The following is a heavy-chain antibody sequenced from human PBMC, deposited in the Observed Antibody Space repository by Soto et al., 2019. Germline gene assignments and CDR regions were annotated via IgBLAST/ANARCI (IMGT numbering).Heavy chain of an antibody. Sequence: PGGSLRLSCAASGFTFSIYAMSWVRQAPGKGLEWVSTISGSGGTTYYADPVKGRFTVSRDNSKNTLYLQMNSLRAEDTAVYYCAKNRSFGGVIGDSFDYWGQGTLVTVSS. CDR2: ISGSGGTT. CDR1: GFTFSIYA. CDR3: AKNRSFGGVIGDSFDY. J-gene: IGHJ4*02. D-gene: IGHD3-16*02. V-gene: IGHV3-23*01.